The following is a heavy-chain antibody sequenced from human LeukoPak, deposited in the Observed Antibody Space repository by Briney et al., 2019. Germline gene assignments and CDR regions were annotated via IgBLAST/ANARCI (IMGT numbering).Heavy chain of an antibody. Sequence: GRSLRLSCAASGFTFSSYAMSWVRQAPGKGLEWVSAISGSGDSTYYGDSVKGRFTISRDNSKNTLYLQMNSLRAEDTAVYYCAKTRPLDSSSWSHGDYWGQGTLVTVSS. D-gene: IGHD6-13*01. CDR3: AKTRPLDSSSWSHGDY. CDR2: ISGSGDST. CDR1: GFTFSSYA. V-gene: IGHV3-23*01. J-gene: IGHJ4*02.